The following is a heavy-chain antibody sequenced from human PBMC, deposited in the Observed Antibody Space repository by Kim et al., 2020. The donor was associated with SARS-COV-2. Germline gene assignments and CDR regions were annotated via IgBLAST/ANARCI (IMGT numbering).Heavy chain of an antibody. Sequence: GGSLRLSCAASGFTFSSYSMNWVRQAPGKGLEWVSYISSSSSTIYYADSVKGRFTISRDNAKNSLYLQMNSLRDEDTAVYYCAGDTYYDILTGYSDYYGMDVWGQGTTVTVSS. CDR3: AGDTYYDILTGYSDYYGMDV. V-gene: IGHV3-48*02. J-gene: IGHJ6*02. D-gene: IGHD3-9*01. CDR2: ISSSSSTI. CDR1: GFTFSSYS.